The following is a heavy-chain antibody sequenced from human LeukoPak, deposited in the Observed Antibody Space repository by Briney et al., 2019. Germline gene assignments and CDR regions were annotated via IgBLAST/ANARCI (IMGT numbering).Heavy chain of an antibody. V-gene: IGHV4-38-2*02. CDR2: IYHSGST. J-gene: IGHJ5*02. Sequence: SETLSLTCTVSGYSISSGYYWGWIRQPPGKGLEWIGSIYHSGSTYYNPSLKSRVTISVDTSMNQFSLKLSSVTAADTAVYYCAGRLGYCSSTSCCRGIDPWGQGTLVTVSS. D-gene: IGHD2-2*01. CDR3: AGRLGYCSSTSCCRGIDP. CDR1: GYSISSGYY.